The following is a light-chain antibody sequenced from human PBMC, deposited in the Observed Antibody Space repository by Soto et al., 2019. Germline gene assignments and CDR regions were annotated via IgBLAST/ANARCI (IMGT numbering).Light chain of an antibody. CDR3: QQFDNRPPVT. J-gene: IGKJ5*01. V-gene: IGKV3-15*01. CDR1: QSVNSN. Sequence: EIVMTQSPATLSVSRGERATLSCRASQSVNSNLAWYQQKPGQAPTLLIYDASTRATGIPVRFSGSGSGTEFTLTISNLQSEDFAVYYCQQFDNRPPVTFGQGTRLEIK. CDR2: DAS.